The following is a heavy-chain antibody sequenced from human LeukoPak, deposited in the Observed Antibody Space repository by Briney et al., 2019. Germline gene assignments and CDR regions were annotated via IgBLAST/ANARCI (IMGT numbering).Heavy chain of an antibody. J-gene: IGHJ4*02. CDR2: VHSSGST. CDR1: GGSISSFF. CDR3: ARLAPGNYDILTGDPKVAFDY. D-gene: IGHD3-9*01. Sequence: SETLSLTCTVSGGSISSFFWSWIRQPPGKGLEWIGYVHSSGSTKYNPSLKSRLIISVDMSKNQFSLKLRSVSVADTAVYYCARLAPGNYDILTGDPKVAFDYWGQRALVTVSS. V-gene: IGHV4-59*01.